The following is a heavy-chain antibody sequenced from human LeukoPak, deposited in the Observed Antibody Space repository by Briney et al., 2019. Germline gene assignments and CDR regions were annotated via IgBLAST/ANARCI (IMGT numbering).Heavy chain of an antibody. CDR3: ARAVLGYLPFDY. Sequence: TSETLSLTCTVSGGSISSSSYYWGWIRQPPGKGLEWIGSIYYSGSTYYNPSLKSRVTISVDTSKNQFSLKLSSVTAADTAVYYCARAVLGYLPFDYWGQGTLVTVSS. V-gene: IGHV4-39*01. J-gene: IGHJ4*02. D-gene: IGHD3-3*02. CDR1: GGSISSSSYY. CDR2: IYYSGST.